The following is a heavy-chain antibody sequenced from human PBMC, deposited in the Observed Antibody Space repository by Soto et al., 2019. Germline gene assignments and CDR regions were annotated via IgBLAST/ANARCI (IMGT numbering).Heavy chain of an antibody. J-gene: IGHJ4*02. CDR3: ARDRDAYCSKGICSGPYFDY. D-gene: IGHD2-8*01. CDR2: ISDNSSVI. CDR1: GFTFSTYS. V-gene: IGHV3-48*02. Sequence: GGSLRLSCAASGFTFSTYSINWVRQAPGKGLEWISYISDNSSVIYYADAVKGRFTISRDNAKNSLYLQMNSLRDEDTAVYYCARDRDAYCSKGICSGPYFDYWGQGTLVTVST.